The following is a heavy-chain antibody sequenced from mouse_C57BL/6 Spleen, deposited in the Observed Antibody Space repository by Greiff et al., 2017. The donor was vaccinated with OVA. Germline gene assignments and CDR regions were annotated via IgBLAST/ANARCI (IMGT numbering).Heavy chain of an antibody. J-gene: IGHJ4*01. V-gene: IGHV5-17*01. Sequence: DVQLQESGGGLVKPGGSLKLSCAASGFTFSDYGMHWVRQAPEKGLEWVAYISSGSSTIYYADTVKGRFTISRDNAKNTLFLQMTSLRSEDTAMYYCARPHGYYYAMDYWGQGTSVTISS. D-gene: IGHD2-2*01. CDR2: ISSGSSTI. CDR3: ARPHGYYYAMDY. CDR1: GFTFSDYG.